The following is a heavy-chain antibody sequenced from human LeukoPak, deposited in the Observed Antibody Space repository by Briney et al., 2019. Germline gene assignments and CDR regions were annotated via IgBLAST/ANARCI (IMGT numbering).Heavy chain of an antibody. J-gene: IGHJ5*02. CDR3: ARGFSSNWFDP. V-gene: IGHV4-34*01. Sequence: SETPSLTCAVYGGSFSGYYWSWIRQPPGKGLEWIGEINHSGSTNYNPSLKSRVTISVDTSKNQFSLKLSSVTAADTAVYYCARGFSSNWFDPWGQGTLVTVSS. CDR1: GGSFSGYY. CDR2: INHSGST.